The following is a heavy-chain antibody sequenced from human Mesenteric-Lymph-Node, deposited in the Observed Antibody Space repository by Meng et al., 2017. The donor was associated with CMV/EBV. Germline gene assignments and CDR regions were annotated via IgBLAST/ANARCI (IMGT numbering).Heavy chain of an antibody. CDR1: GFTFSSYA. CDR3: ARGGSDCDY. Sequence: GESLKISCAASGFTFSSYAMHWVRQAPGKGLEWVAVISYDGSNKYYADSVKGRFTISRDNSKNTLYLQMNSLRAEDTAVYYCARGGSDCDYWGQGTLVTVAS. D-gene: IGHD2-15*01. V-gene: IGHV3-30-3*01. J-gene: IGHJ4*02. CDR2: ISYDGSNK.